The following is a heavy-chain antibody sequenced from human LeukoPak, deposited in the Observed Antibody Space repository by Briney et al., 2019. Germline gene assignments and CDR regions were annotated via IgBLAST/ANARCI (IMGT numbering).Heavy chain of an antibody. V-gene: IGHV1-18*01. J-gene: IGHJ3*02. CDR2: ISAYNGNT. CDR1: GYTFTSYG. D-gene: IGHD3-9*01. Sequence: ASVKVSCKASGYTFTSYGISWVRQAPGQGLEWMGWISAYNGNTNYAQKLQGRVTMTTDTSTSTAYMELRSLRSDDTAVYYCARHKAILRYFDLDAFDIWGQGTMVTVSS. CDR3: ARHKAILRYFDLDAFDI.